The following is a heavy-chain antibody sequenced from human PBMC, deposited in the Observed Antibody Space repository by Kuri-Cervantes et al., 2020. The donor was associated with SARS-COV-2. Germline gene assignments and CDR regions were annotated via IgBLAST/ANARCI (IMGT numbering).Heavy chain of an antibody. Sequence: GESLKISCAASAFSFSDYYMSWIRQAPGKGLEWVSYISSTGGTIYYADSVKGRFTISRDNAKNSLYLQMNSLRAEDTAVYYCARLDGIELWLRSLYYMDVWGKGTSVTVSS. V-gene: IGHV3-11*04. CDR3: ARLDGIELWLRSLYYMDV. CDR1: AFSFSDYY. D-gene: IGHD5-18*01. CDR2: ISSTGGTI. J-gene: IGHJ6*03.